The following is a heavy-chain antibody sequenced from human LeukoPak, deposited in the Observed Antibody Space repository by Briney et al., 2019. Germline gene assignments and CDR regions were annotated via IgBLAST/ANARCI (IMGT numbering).Heavy chain of an antibody. Sequence: GGTLRLSCAASGLGFAGSAVHWVRQTSGRGLEWIGCVRSRDKNYATIYGASARDRFTISRDDSRNTASLQMNSLNTEDTAVYYFRHIEYVAPDSWGQGTLVTVSS. CDR3: RHIEYVAPDS. V-gene: IGHV3-73*01. D-gene: IGHD2-21*01. CDR2: VRSRDKNYAT. J-gene: IGHJ4*02. CDR1: GLGFAGSA.